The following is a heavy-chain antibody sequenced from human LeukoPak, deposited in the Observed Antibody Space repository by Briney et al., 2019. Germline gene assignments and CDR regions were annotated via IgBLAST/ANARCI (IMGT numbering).Heavy chain of an antibody. CDR3: AREYGTSEAFDI. Sequence: WGTLSLSCAASGFTIRSYNINWVRQAPGEGLEWVSSISSSSNYIYYADSVKGRFSISRDNAKNSLYLQMNSLRAEDTAVYYCAREYGTSEAFDIWGQGTMVTVSS. V-gene: IGHV3-21*01. J-gene: IGHJ3*02. CDR1: GFTIRSYN. CDR2: ISSSSNYI. D-gene: IGHD1-1*01.